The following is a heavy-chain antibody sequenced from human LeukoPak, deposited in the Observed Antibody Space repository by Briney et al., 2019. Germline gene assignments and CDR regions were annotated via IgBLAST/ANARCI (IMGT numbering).Heavy chain of an antibody. CDR1: GFSFSNYG. CDR3: ARGRKQWLVKGGWFDP. CDR2: INHSGST. J-gene: IGHJ5*02. D-gene: IGHD6-19*01. V-gene: IGHV4-34*01. Sequence: GSLRLSCAASGFSFSNYGMNWVRQPPGKGLEWIGEINHSGSTNYNPSLKSRVTISVDTSKNQFSLKLSSVTAADTAVYYCARGRKQWLVKGGWFDPWGQGTLVTVSS.